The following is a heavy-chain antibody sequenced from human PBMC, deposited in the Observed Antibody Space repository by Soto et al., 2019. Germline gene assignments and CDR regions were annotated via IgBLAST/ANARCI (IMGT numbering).Heavy chain of an antibody. Sequence: GGSLRLSCAASGFTFSSYAMHWVRQAPGKGLEWVAVISYDGSNKYYADSVKGRFTISRDNSKNTLYLQMNSLRAEDTAVYYCARDKYGEYGYYYCGMDVWGQGTTVTVSS. D-gene: IGHD4-17*01. CDR2: ISYDGSNK. V-gene: IGHV3-30-3*01. CDR1: GFTFSSYA. J-gene: IGHJ6*02. CDR3: ARDKYGEYGYYYCGMDV.